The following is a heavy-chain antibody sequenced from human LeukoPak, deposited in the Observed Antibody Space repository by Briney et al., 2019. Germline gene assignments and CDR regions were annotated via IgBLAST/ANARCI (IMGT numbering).Heavy chain of an antibody. CDR2: IYHSGST. CDR1: GGSISSSYW. Sequence: SETLSLTCGVSGGSISSSYWWGWVRQSPGKGLEWIGEIYHSGSTNYNPSLKSRVTISVDQSKNQFSLKLSSVTAADTAVYYCARRRNDAFDIWGQGTMVTVSS. CDR3: ARRRNDAFDI. J-gene: IGHJ3*02. V-gene: IGHV4-4*02.